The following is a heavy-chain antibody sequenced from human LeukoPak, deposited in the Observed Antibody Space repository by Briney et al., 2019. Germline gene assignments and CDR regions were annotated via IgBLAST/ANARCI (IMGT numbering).Heavy chain of an antibody. J-gene: IGHJ6*02. CDR1: GFTFSSYG. Sequence: PGGSLRLSCAASGFTFSSYGMHWVRQAPGKGLEWVAVIWYDGSNKYYADSVKGRFTISRDNSKNTLYLQMNSLRAEDTAVYYCARDYYGPEPGYGMDVWGQGTTVTVSS. CDR2: IWYDGSNK. CDR3: ARDYYGPEPGYGMDV. D-gene: IGHD3-10*01. V-gene: IGHV3-33*01.